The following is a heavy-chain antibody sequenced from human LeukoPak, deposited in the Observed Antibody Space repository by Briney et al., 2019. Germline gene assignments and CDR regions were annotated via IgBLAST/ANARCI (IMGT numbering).Heavy chain of an antibody. CDR1: GYTFTSYY. Sequence: VASVKVSCKASGYTFTSYYMHWVRQAPGQGLEWMGWIDTNTGNPTFAQGFTGRFVFSLDTSVSTAYLQISSLKAEDTAVYYCARDVAVSVLDFWGQGTLVTVSS. D-gene: IGHD5/OR15-5a*01. V-gene: IGHV7-4-1*02. J-gene: IGHJ4*02. CDR3: ARDVAVSVLDF. CDR2: IDTNTGNP.